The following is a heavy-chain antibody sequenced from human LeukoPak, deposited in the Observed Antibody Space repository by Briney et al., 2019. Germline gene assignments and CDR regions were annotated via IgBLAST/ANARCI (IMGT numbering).Heavy chain of an antibody. D-gene: IGHD4/OR15-4a*01. V-gene: IGHV3-30*18. Sequence: GRSLRLSCAGSGFSFRSYSIHWVRQAPGKGLEWVAVISYDGSDKYYADSVKGRFTISRDNSKNTVYLQMNSLRTEDTAVYYCAKEEGSRRYGATWGQGTLVTVSS. CDR1: GFSFRSYS. CDR2: ISYDGSDK. CDR3: AKEEGSRRYGAT. J-gene: IGHJ5*02.